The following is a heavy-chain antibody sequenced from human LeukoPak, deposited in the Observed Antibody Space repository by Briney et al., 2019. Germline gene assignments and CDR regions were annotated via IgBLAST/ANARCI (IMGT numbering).Heavy chain of an antibody. V-gene: IGHV4-34*01. Sequence: SETLSLTCAVYGGSFSGYYWSWIRQPPGKGLEWIGEINHSGGTNYNPSLKSRVTISVDTSKNQFSLKLSSVTAADTAVYYCARARGKKSHFDYWGQGTLVTVSS. J-gene: IGHJ4*02. CDR3: ARARGKKSHFDY. CDR2: INHSGGT. CDR1: GGSFSGYY.